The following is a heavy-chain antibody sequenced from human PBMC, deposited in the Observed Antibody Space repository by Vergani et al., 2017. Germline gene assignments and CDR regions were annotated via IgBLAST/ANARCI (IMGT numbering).Heavy chain of an antibody. CDR3: ARSYTPDYGDPGSGFDP. CDR1: GYTFTGYY. D-gene: IGHD4-17*01. J-gene: IGHJ5*02. CDR2: INPNSGAT. V-gene: IGHV1-2*02. Sequence: QVQLVQPGAEVKKPGASVKVFCKASGYTFTGYYMHWVRQAPGQGCEWMGWINPNSGATNYAQKFQGRVTMTRDTSISTAYMALSRLRSDDTAVYYCARSYTPDYGDPGSGFDPWGQGTLVTVSS.